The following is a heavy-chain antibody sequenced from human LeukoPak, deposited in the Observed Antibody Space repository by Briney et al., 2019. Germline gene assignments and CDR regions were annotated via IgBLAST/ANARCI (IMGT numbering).Heavy chain of an antibody. CDR1: GCTFSSYA. V-gene: IGHV1-69*04. J-gene: IGHJ5*02. CDR2: IIPILGIA. CDR3: AVGYCSGGSCYGGNWFDP. Sequence: GASVKVSCKASGCTFSSYAISWVRQAPGQGLEWMGRIIPILGIANYAQKFQGRVTITADKSTSTAYMELSSLRSEDTAVYYCAVGYCSGGSCYGGNWFDPWGQGTLVTVSS. D-gene: IGHD2-15*01.